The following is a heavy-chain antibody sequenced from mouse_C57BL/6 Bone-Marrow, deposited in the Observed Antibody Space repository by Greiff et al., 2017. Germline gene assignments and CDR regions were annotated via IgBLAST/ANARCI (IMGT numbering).Heavy chain of an antibody. CDR1: GYSLTSYG. J-gene: IGHJ4*01. CDR3: ARDWAMDY. Sequence: VQLQESGPGLVAPSQSLSITCTASGYSLTSYGVHWVRQPPGKGLEWLVVIWSDGSTTYNSTLKARLSISKDNSKSQVFLKMNSLQSDDTAMYYCARDWAMDYWGQGTSVTVSS. CDR2: IWSDGST. D-gene: IGHD4-1*01. V-gene: IGHV2-6*03.